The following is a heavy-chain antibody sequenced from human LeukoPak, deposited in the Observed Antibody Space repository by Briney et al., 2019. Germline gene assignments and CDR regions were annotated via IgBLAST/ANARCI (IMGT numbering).Heavy chain of an antibody. Sequence: GGSLRLSCAASGFTFSSYAMSWVRQAPGKGLEWVSAISGSGGSTYYADSVKGRFTISRDNSKNTLYLQMNSLRAEDTAVYYCAKDSPKKATPSHLVVVTAIQGQHWGQGTLVTVSS. CDR3: AKDSPKKATPSHLVVVTAIQGQH. V-gene: IGHV3-23*01. CDR1: GFTFSSYA. D-gene: IGHD2-21*02. CDR2: ISGSGGST. J-gene: IGHJ1*01.